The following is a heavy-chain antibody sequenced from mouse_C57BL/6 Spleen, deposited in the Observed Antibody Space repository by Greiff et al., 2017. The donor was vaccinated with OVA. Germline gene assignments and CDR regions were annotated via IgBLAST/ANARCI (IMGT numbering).Heavy chain of an antibody. V-gene: IGHV1-55*01. J-gene: IGHJ2*01. Sequence: QVQLQQPGAELVKPGASVKMSCKASGYTFTSYWITWVKQRPGQGLEWIGDIYPGSGSTNYNEKFKSKATLTVDTSSSTAYMQLSSLTSEDSAVYYCARRANYCGSSYFDYWGQGTTLTVSS. CDR3: ARRANYCGSSYFDY. D-gene: IGHD1-1*01. CDR1: GYTFTSYW. CDR2: IYPGSGST.